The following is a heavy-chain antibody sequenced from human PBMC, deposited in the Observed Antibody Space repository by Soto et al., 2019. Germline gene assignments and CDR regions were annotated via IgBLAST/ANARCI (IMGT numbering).Heavy chain of an antibody. V-gene: IGHV3-13*01. CDR2: IGTAGDT. Sequence: EVQLVESGGGLVQPGGSLKLSCAASGFTFSTYDMHWVRQDTGKGLEWVSAIGTAGDTYYVASVKGRFTISRDNAKNYLFLQMNSLTGGDTAVYYCVRESRGSGWNHFDSWGQGTLVSVSS. D-gene: IGHD6-19*01. CDR3: VRESRGSGWNHFDS. CDR1: GFTFSTYD. J-gene: IGHJ4*02.